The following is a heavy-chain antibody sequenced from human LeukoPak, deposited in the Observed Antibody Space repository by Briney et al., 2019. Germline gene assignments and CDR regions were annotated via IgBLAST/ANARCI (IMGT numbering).Heavy chain of an antibody. J-gene: IGHJ4*02. Sequence: GGSLRLSCAASGFTFSSYGMSWVRQAPGKGLEWVSAISGSGGSTYYADSVKGRFTIPRDNSKNTLYLQMNSLRAEDTAVYYCAKPFYGSGSYYYFDYWGQGTLVTVSS. V-gene: IGHV3-23*01. CDR2: ISGSGGST. D-gene: IGHD3-10*01. CDR1: GFTFSSYG. CDR3: AKPFYGSGSYYYFDY.